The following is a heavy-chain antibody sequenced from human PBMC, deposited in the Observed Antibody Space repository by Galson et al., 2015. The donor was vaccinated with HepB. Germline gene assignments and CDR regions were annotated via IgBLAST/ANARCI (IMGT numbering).Heavy chain of an antibody. Sequence: SVKVSCKASGYTFTSYDINWVRQATGQGLEWMRWMNPNSGNTGYAQKFQGRVTMTRNTSISTAYMELSSLRSEDTAVYYCARGRLRVRGVIITRNWFAPWGQATLVTVSS. D-gene: IGHD3-10*01. CDR1: GYTFTSYD. CDR3: ARGRLRVRGVIITRNWFAP. CDR2: MNPNSGNT. J-gene: IGHJ5*02. V-gene: IGHV1-8*01.